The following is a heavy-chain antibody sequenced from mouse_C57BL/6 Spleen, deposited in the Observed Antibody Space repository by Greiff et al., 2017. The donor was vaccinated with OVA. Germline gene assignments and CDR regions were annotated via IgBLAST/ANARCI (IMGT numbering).Heavy chain of an antibody. J-gene: IGHJ2*01. CDR1: GYAFSSSW. CDR3: APRTTVVADYFDY. D-gene: IGHD1-1*01. CDR2: IYPGDGDT. V-gene: IGHV1-82*01. Sequence: QVQLQQSGPELVKPGASVKISCKASGYAFSSSWLNWVKQRPGKGLEWIGRIYPGDGDTNYNGKFKGKATLTADKSSSTAYMQLSSLTAEDSAVYFCAPRTTVVADYFDYWGQGTTLTVSS.